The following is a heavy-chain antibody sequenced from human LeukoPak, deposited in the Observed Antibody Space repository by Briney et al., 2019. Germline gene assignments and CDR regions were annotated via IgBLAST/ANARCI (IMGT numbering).Heavy chain of an antibody. D-gene: IGHD3-10*01. CDR3: ARDWGGGGSFDY. Sequence: SETLSLTCTVSGGSISSGGYYWSWIRQHPGKGLEWIGYIYYSGSTYYNPSLKSRVTISVDTSKNQFPLKLSSVTAADTAVYYCARDWGGGGSFDYWGQGTLVTVSS. CDR1: GGSISSGGYY. J-gene: IGHJ4*02. CDR2: IYYSGST. V-gene: IGHV4-31*03.